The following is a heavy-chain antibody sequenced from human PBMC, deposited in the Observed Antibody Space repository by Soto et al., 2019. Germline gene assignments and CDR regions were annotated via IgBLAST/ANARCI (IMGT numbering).Heavy chain of an antibody. CDR2: IDHDGPT. J-gene: IGHJ4*02. CDR3: VRDSHGDY. Sequence: EVQLVESGGGLVQPGGSLRLSCAGSGFTFSNYWMHWVRQAPGKGLEWVSRIDHDGPTDYADSVRGRFTISRDNAENTLYLQMNSLRPEDTPVYYCVRDSHGDYWGQGTLVTVSS. CDR1: GFTFSNYW. V-gene: IGHV3-74*01.